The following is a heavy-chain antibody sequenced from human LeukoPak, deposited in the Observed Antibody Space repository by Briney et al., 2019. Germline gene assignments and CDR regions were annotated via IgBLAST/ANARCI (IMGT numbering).Heavy chain of an antibody. D-gene: IGHD6-19*01. Sequence: GGSLRLSCAASGFTFSSYSMNWVRQAPGKGLEWVSSISSSSSYIYYADSVKGRFTISRDNAKNSLYLQMNSLRAEDTAVYYCARAGYSSGYYYYYYMDVWGKGTTVTIS. CDR2: ISSSSSYI. V-gene: IGHV3-21*01. CDR1: GFTFSSYS. CDR3: ARAGYSSGYYYYYYMDV. J-gene: IGHJ6*03.